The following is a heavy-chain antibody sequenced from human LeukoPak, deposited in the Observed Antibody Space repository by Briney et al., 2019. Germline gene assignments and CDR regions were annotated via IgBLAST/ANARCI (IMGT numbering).Heavy chain of an antibody. D-gene: IGHD6-13*01. CDR3: ARDSSRLTPRIVDY. V-gene: IGHV1-69*05. CDR1: GGTFSSYA. Sequence: GSSVKVSCKASGGTFSSYAISWVRQAPGQGLEWMGGIIPIFGTANYAQKFQGRVTMTRDTSISTAYMELSRLRSDDTAVYYCARDSSRLTPRIVDYWGQGTLVTVSS. J-gene: IGHJ4*02. CDR2: IIPIFGTA.